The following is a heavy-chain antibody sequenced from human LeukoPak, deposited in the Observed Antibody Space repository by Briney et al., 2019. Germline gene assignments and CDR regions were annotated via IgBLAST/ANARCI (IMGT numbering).Heavy chain of an antibody. CDR2: IYHSGST. CDR1: GGSISSNNW. D-gene: IGHD3-22*01. V-gene: IGHV4-4*02. CDR3: AYSSRNYEVGY. J-gene: IGHJ4*02. Sequence: SETLSLTCAVSGGSISSNNWWSWVRQPPGKGLGWIGEIYHSGSTDYNPSLKSRVTISLDKSKNQFSLKLNSVTAADTAVYYCAYSSRNYEVGYWGQGTLVTVSS.